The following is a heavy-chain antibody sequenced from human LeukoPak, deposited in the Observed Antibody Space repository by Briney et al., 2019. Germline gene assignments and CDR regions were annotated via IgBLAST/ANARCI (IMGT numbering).Heavy chain of an antibody. J-gene: IGHJ4*02. CDR3: AKSARRRGPTLGIADY. Sequence: GRSLRLSCAASGFTFDDYAMHWVRQAPGKGLEWVSGISWNSGGIGYADSVQGRFTISRDNAKNSLYLQMNSLRPEDTAFYYCAKSARRRGPTLGIADYWGQGTLVTVSS. V-gene: IGHV3-9*01. D-gene: IGHD3-10*01. CDR2: ISWNSGGI. CDR1: GFTFDDYA.